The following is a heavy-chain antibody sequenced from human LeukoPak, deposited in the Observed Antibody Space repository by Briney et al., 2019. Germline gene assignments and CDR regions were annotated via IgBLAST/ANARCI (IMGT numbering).Heavy chain of an antibody. J-gene: IGHJ4*02. D-gene: IGHD3-3*01. CDR3: ARGGFWRAGY. Sequence: SETLSLTCTVSGGSISSHNWCWSRQPPEKGLEWGGYIYYSGSTNYNPSLKSRVTISVDTSKNQFSLKLSSVTAADTAVYYCARGGFWRAGYWGQGTLVTVSS. CDR2: IYYSGST. CDR1: GGSISSHN. V-gene: IGHV4-59*11.